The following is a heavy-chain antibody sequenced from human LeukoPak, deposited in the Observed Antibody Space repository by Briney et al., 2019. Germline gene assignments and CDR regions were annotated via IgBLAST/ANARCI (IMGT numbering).Heavy chain of an antibody. CDR3: TTTDSSSWHDAFDI. CDR2: IKSKTDGGTT. Sequence: PGGSLRLSCAASGFTFSNAWMSWVRQAPGKGLEWVGRIKSKTDGGTTDYAAPVKGRFTISRDDSKNTLYLQMNSLKTEDTAVYYCTTTDSSSWHDAFDIWGQGTMVTVSS. V-gene: IGHV3-15*01. J-gene: IGHJ3*02. CDR1: GFTFSNAW. D-gene: IGHD6-13*01.